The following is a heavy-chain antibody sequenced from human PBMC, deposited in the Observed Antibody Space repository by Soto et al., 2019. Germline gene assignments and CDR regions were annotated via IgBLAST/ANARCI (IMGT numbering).Heavy chain of an antibody. D-gene: IGHD3-10*01. J-gene: IGHJ6*02. Sequence: QVQLVQSGAEVKKPGASVKVSCKASGYTFTSYGISWVRQAPGQGLEWMGWISAYNGNTNYAQKLQGRVTMTTDTSTSTAYMELRSLRSDDTAVYYCARIGPVLLWFGELGSPQYYYGMDVWGQGTTVTVSS. CDR2: ISAYNGNT. CDR1: GYTFTSYG. V-gene: IGHV1-18*01. CDR3: ARIGPVLLWFGELGSPQYYYGMDV.